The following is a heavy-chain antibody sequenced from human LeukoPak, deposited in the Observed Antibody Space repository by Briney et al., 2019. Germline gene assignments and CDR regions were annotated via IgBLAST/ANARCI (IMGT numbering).Heavy chain of an antibody. Sequence: ASVKVSCKASGYTFTGYYMHWVRQAPGQGLEWMGWINPKSGATNYAQKFQDRVTMTRDTSISTAYTELSRLRSDDTAVYYCARVPPYSSGWPYFDYWGQGTLVTVSS. CDR3: ARVPPYSSGWPYFDY. CDR1: GYTFTGYY. J-gene: IGHJ4*02. CDR2: INPKSGAT. V-gene: IGHV1-2*02. D-gene: IGHD6-19*01.